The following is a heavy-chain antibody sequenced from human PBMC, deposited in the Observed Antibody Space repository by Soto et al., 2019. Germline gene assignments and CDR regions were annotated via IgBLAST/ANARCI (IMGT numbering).Heavy chain of an antibody. CDR2: ISSSSSYI. CDR3: AREAGSLRYSSDFDY. CDR1: GFTFSSYS. J-gene: IGHJ4*02. V-gene: IGHV3-21*01. D-gene: IGHD2-21*01. Sequence: PGGSLRLSCAASGFTFSSYSMNWVRQATGKGLEWVSSISSSSSYIYYADSVKGRFTISRDNAKSSLYLQMNSLRAEDTAVYYCAREAGSLRYSSDFDYWGQGTLVTVSS.